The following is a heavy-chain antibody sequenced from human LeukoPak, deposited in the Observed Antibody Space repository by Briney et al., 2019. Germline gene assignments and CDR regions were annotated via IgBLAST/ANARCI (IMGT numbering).Heavy chain of an antibody. CDR1: GGTFSSYA. V-gene: IGHV1-69*05. J-gene: IGHJ5*02. D-gene: IGHD6-19*01. CDR3: ARVLIGYSSGHNWFDP. CDR2: IIPIFGTA. Sequence: LVKVSCKASGGTFSSYAISWVRQAPGQGLEWMGRIIPIFGTANYAQKFQGRVTITTDESTSTAYMELSSLRSEDTAVCYCARVLIGYSSGHNWFDPWGQGALVTVSS.